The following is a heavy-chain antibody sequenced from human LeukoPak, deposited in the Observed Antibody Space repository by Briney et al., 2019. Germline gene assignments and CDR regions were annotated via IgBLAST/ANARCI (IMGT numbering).Heavy chain of an antibody. D-gene: IGHD6-13*01. J-gene: IGHJ4*02. V-gene: IGHV3-30*18. CDR1: GFTFSSYG. Sequence: PGRSLRLSCAASGFTFSSYGMHWVRQAPGKGLEWVAVISYDGSNKYYADSVKGRFTISRDNSKNTLYLQMNSLRAEDTAVYYCAKDQGSSSSYAFDYWGQGTLVTDCS. CDR3: AKDQGSSSSYAFDY. CDR2: ISYDGSNK.